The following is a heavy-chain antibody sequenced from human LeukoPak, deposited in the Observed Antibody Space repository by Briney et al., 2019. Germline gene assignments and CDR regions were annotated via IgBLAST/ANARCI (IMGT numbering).Heavy chain of an antibody. CDR1: GFTFSSYA. J-gene: IGHJ6*02. D-gene: IGHD2-21*02. Sequence: PGGSLRLSCAASGFTFSSYAMSWVRQAPGKGLEWVSAISGSGGSTYYADSVKGRFTISRDNSKNTLYLQMNSLRAEDTAVYYCASLLNLYCGGDCYPPYYGMDVWGQGTTVTVS. CDR3: ASLLNLYCGGDCYPPYYGMDV. V-gene: IGHV3-23*01. CDR2: ISGSGGST.